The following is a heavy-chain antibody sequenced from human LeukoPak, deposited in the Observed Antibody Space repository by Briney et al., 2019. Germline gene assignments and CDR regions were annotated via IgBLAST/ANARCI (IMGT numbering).Heavy chain of an antibody. V-gene: IGHV4-59*01. CDR2: IYYSGST. D-gene: IGHD1-1*01. CDR1: GGSISSYY. J-gene: IGHJ3*02. Sequence: PSETLSLTCTVSGGSISSYYWSWIRQPPGKGLEWIGYIYYSGSTNYNPSLKSRVTISVDTSKNQFSLKLSSVTAADTAVYYCAREYTNAFDIWGQGTMITVSS. CDR3: AREYTNAFDI.